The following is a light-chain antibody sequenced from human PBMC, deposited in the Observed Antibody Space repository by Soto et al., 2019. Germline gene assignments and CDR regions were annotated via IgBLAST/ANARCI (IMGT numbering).Light chain of an antibody. CDR3: LLSYSGTNWV. Sequence: QAVVTQEPSLTVSPGGTVTFTCGSSTGAVTSGHYPYWFQQKPGQAPRTLIYDTTNKHSWTPARFSGSLLGGKAALTLAGAQTDDEADYYCLLSYSGTNWVFGGGTKVTVL. J-gene: IGLJ3*02. CDR2: DTT. CDR1: TGAVTSGHY. V-gene: IGLV7-46*01.